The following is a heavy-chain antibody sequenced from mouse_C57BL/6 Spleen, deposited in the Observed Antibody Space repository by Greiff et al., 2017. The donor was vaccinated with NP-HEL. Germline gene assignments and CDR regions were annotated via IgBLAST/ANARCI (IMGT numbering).Heavy chain of an antibody. CDR3: ARSGAQATFLY. V-gene: IGHV1-82*01. CDR1: GYAFSSSW. D-gene: IGHD3-2*02. J-gene: IGHJ2*01. CDR2: IYPGDGDT. Sequence: LVKPGASVKISCKASGYAFSSSWMNWVKQRPGKGLEWIGRIYPGDGDTNYNGKFKGKATLTADKSSSTAYMQLSSLTSEDSAVYFCARSGAQATFLYWGQGTTLTVSS.